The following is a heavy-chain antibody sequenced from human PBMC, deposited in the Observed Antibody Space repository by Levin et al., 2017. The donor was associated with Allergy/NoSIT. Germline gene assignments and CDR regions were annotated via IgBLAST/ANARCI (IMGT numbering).Heavy chain of an antibody. CDR3: AREAAGEAFDI. CDR2: ISYDGSNK. CDR1: GFTFSSYA. D-gene: IGHD3-10*01. Sequence: GGSLRLSCAASGFTFSSYAMHWVRQAPGKGLEWVAVISYDGSNKYYADSVKGRFTISRDNSKNTLYLQMNSLRAEDTAVYYCAREAAGEAFDIWGQGTMVTVSS. J-gene: IGHJ3*02. V-gene: IGHV3-30-3*01.